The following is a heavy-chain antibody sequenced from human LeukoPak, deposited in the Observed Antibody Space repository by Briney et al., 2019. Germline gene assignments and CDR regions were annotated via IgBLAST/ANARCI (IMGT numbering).Heavy chain of an antibody. J-gene: IGHJ4*02. CDR3: TRGMVIAARPDYFDY. Sequence: GGSLRLSCTASGFTFGDYAMSWFRQAPGKGLEWVGFIRSKAYGGTTEYAASVKGRFTISRDDSKSIAYLQMNSLKTEDTAVYYCTRGMVIAARPDYFDYWGQGTLVTVSS. D-gene: IGHD6-6*01. V-gene: IGHV3-49*03. CDR2: IRSKAYGGTT. CDR1: GFTFGDYA.